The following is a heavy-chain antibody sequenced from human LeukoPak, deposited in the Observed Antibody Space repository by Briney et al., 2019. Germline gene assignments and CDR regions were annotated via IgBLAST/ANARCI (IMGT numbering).Heavy chain of an antibody. CDR1: GYTFTSYG. V-gene: IGHV1-2*02. D-gene: IGHD3-22*01. Sequence: ASVKVSCKASGYTFTSYGISWVRQAPGQGLECMGWINPNSGGTNFAQKFQGRVTMTRDTSISTAYMELSRLRSDDTAVYYCARARTLYYYDSSGYSPLDFWGQGTLVTVSS. J-gene: IGHJ4*02. CDR2: INPNSGGT. CDR3: ARARTLYYYDSSGYSPLDF.